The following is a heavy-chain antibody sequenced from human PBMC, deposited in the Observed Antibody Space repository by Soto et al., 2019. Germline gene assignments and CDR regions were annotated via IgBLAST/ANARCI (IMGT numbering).Heavy chain of an antibody. CDR3: ARDREIGLRFLE. D-gene: IGHD3-3*01. J-gene: IGHJ4*02. V-gene: IGHV4-31*03. CDR1: GGSISSGGYY. CDR2: IYYSGST. Sequence: QVQLQESGPGLVKSSQTLSLTCTVSGGSISSGGYYWSWIRQHPGKGLEWIGYIYYSGSTYYNPSLKSRVTISVDTSKNQFSLKLSSVTAADTAVYYCARDREIGLRFLEWGQGTLVTVSS.